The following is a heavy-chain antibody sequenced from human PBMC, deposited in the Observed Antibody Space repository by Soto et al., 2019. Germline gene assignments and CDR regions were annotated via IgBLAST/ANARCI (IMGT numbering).Heavy chain of an antibody. Sequence: AGSLRHSFADSEFAFIGGWMHWVRQAPGKGLVWVSRINSDGSSTSYADSVKGRFTISRDNAKNTLDLQMNSLRAEDTAVYYCARDGQAFDIWGQGTMVTVSS. CDR1: EFAFIGGW. J-gene: IGHJ3*02. V-gene: IGHV3-74*01. CDR2: INSDGSST. CDR3: ARDGQAFDI.